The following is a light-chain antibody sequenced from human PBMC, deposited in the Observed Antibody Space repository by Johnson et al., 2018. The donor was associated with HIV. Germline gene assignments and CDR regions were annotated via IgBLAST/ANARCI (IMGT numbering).Light chain of an antibody. CDR2: ENN. V-gene: IGLV1-51*02. CDR3: GTWDSSLSAYV. CDR1: SSNIGNNY. J-gene: IGLJ1*01. Sequence: QSVLTQPPSVSAAPGQKVTISCSGSSSNIGNNYVSWYQQLPGTAPKLLIYENNKRPSGIPDRFSGSKSGTSATLGITGLQTGDEADYYFGTWDSSLSAYVVGTGTKVTVL.